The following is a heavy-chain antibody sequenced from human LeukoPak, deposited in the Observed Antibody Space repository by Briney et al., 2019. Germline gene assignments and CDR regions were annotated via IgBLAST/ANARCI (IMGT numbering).Heavy chain of an antibody. V-gene: IGHV3-23*01. D-gene: IGHD1-1*01. CDR3: AKGLERESRLDS. CDR2: VRNSDGMT. J-gene: IGHJ4*02. Sequence: GQSLRLSCDASGFSINTYTMYWVRQAPGQGLEWVSGVRNSDGMTYYADSVRGRFTISTDNSKNTLYLQMNSLRAEDTALYYCAKGLERESRLDSWGQGTLVTVSS. CDR1: GFSINTYT.